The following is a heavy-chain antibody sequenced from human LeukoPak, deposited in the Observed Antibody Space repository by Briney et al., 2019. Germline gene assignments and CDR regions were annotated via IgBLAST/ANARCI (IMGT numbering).Heavy chain of an antibody. CDR2: ISSSGSTI. Sequence: GGSLRLSCAASGFTFSSYEMNWVRQAPGKGLEWVSYISSSGSTIYYADSVKGRFTISRDNAKNSLYLQMNSLRAEDTAVYYCAREGYGGNSGFDYWGQGTLVTVSS. CDR1: GFTFSSYE. V-gene: IGHV3-48*03. CDR3: AREGYGGNSGFDY. D-gene: IGHD4-23*01. J-gene: IGHJ4*02.